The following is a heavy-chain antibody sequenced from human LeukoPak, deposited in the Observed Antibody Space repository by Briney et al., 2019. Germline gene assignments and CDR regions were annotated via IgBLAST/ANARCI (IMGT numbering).Heavy chain of an antibody. CDR2: IRTTAEGAKYA. CDR1: GFSFTDYP. V-gene: IGHV3-21*05. CDR3: ARDHYRSDLYYFDY. D-gene: IGHD3-3*02. Sequence: PGGSLRLSCATSGFSFTDYPMNWVRQAPGKGLEWISNIRTTAEGAKYAYYADSVKGRFTISRDNSKNTLYLQMNSLRAEDTAVYYCARDHYRSDLYYFDYRGQGTLVTVSS. J-gene: IGHJ4*02.